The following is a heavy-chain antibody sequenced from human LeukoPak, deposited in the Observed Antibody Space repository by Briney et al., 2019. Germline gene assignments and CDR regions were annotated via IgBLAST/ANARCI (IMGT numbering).Heavy chain of an antibody. V-gene: IGHV3-48*02. CDR3: ARDNTYYDILTGYFEGGAFDI. J-gene: IGHJ3*02. Sequence: PGGSLRLSCAASGFTFSSYSMNWVRQAPGKGLEWVSYISSSSSTIYYADSVKGRFTISRDNAKNSLYLQVNSLRDEDTAVYYCARDNTYYDILTGYFEGGAFDIWGQGTMVTVSS. CDR2: ISSSSSTI. D-gene: IGHD3-9*01. CDR1: GFTFSSYS.